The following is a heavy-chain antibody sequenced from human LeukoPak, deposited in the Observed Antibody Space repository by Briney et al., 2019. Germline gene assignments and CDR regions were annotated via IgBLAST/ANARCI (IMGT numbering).Heavy chain of an antibody. D-gene: IGHD3-16*02. CDR3: ARDLVPREGVITFGEFIAYGMDV. CDR2: INPSDGST. J-gene: IGHJ6*02. CDR1: GYTFSTYY. Sequence: ASVKVSCKASGYTFSTYYMHWVRQAPGQGPEWMGIINPSDGSTSYAQKFQGRVTMTRDTSTSTVYMELSSLRSEDTAVYYCARDLVPREGVITFGEFIAYGMDVWGQGTTVTVSS. V-gene: IGHV1-46*01.